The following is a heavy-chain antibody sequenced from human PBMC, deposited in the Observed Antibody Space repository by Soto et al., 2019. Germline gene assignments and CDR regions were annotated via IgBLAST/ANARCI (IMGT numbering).Heavy chain of an antibody. D-gene: IGHD6-19*01. Sequence: PSETLSLTCTVSGGSISSYYWSWIRQPPGKGLEWIGYIYYSGSTNYNPSLEGRVTMSVDTSKNQFSLKLSSVTAADAAVYYCARHQSGWYGYYFDYWGQGTLVTVSS. J-gene: IGHJ4*02. V-gene: IGHV4-59*08. CDR1: GGSISSYY. CDR3: ARHQSGWYGYYFDY. CDR2: IYYSGST.